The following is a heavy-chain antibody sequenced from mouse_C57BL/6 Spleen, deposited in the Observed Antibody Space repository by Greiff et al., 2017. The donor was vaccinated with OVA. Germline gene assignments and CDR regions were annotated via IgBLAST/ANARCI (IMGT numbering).Heavy chain of an antibody. CDR3: TRGWDEGNYYAMDY. CDR2: IDPETGGT. CDR1: GYTFTDYE. J-gene: IGHJ4*01. Sequence: QVQLKEYGAELVRPGASVTLSCKASGYTFTDYEMHWVKQTPVHGLEWIGAIDPETGGTAYNQKFKGKAILTADKSSSTAYMELRSLTSEDSAVYYCTRGWDEGNYYAMDYWGQGTSVTVSS. D-gene: IGHD4-1*01. V-gene: IGHV1-15*01.